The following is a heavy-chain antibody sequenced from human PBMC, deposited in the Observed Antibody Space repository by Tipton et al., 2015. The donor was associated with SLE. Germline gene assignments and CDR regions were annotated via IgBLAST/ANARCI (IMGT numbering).Heavy chain of an antibody. CDR2: LYYSGSA. CDR1: GGSIVGTY. CDR3: AQRAIFLTGHYTD. V-gene: IGHV4-59*03. D-gene: IGHD3/OR15-3a*01. Sequence: LRLSCTVSGGSIVGTYWGWIRQPPGKGLEWVGYLYYSGSANYNPSRNSRVNISVYTAHIQFSLKLTAVTAADTAMYYCAQRAIFLTGHYTDWGQGTLVTVSS. J-gene: IGHJ4*02.